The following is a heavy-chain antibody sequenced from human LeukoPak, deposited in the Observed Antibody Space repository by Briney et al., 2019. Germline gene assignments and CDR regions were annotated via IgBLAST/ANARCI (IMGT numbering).Heavy chain of an antibody. CDR3: ARASGGSYHGWFDP. CDR2: IYYSGST. J-gene: IGHJ5*02. D-gene: IGHD1-26*01. V-gene: IGHV4-39*07. CDR1: GGSISSSSYY. Sequence: ASETLSLTCTVSGGSISSSSYYWGWIRQPPGKGLEWIGSIYYSGSTYYNPSLKSRVTISVDTSKNQFSLKLSSVTAADTAVYYCARASGGSYHGWFDPWGQGTLVTVSS.